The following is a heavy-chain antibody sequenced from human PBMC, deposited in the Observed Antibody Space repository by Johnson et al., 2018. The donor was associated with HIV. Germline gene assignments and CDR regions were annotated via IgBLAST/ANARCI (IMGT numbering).Heavy chain of an antibody. V-gene: IGHV3-30*02. J-gene: IGHJ3*02. CDR1: GFTFSSYG. D-gene: IGHD3-22*01. CDR2: IRYDGSNK. CDR3: ARGSGYYAACDI. Sequence: QMQLVESGGGVVQPGGSLRLSCAASGFTFSSYGMHWVRQAPGKGLEWVAFIRYDGSNKYYADSVKGRFTISRDNSKNTLYLQMNSLRAEDTAIYYCARGSGYYAACDIWGQGTLVTVSS.